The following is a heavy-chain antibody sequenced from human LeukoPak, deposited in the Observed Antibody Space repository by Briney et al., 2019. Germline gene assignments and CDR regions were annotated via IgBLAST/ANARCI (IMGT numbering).Heavy chain of an antibody. CDR3: AKGDSGSYYPFDY. CDR1: GFTFSSYA. Sequence: GGSLRLSCAASGFTFSSYAMNWVRQAPGKGLEWVSALSGSGRSTYYAGSVKGRFTISRDNPKYTLYLQMNSLRAEDTAVYYCAKGDSGSYYPFDYWGQGTPVTVSS. D-gene: IGHD3-10*01. V-gene: IGHV3-23*01. CDR2: LSGSGRST. J-gene: IGHJ4*02.